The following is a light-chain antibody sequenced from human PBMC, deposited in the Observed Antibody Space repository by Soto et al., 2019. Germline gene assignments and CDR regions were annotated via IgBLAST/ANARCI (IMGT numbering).Light chain of an antibody. V-gene: IGKV3D-15*01. Sequence: IVMTQSPVTLSVSPGEKATLSCKTSHSVSTSLAWYQQKPGQAPRLLVHGASTRAAGVPDTFSGSGSGTDFTLTISSLQSEDFAIYYCQQYDSWPLTFGGGTKVEIK. CDR3: QQYDSWPLT. CDR2: GAS. J-gene: IGKJ4*01. CDR1: HSVSTS.